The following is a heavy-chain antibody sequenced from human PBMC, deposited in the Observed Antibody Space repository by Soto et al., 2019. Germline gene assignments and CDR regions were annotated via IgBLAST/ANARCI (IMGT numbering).Heavy chain of an antibody. CDR3: ARVDSSGSYYVFYFQH. J-gene: IGHJ1*01. CDR2: ISTYNGNT. CDR1: GYTFTSYG. Sequence: GASVKVSCKTSGYTFTSYGISWVRQAPGQGLEWVGWISTYNGNTNYAQKLQGRVTMTTDTSTSTAYMELRSLRSDDTAVYYCARVDSSGSYYVFYFQHWGQGTLVTVSS. D-gene: IGHD3-22*01. V-gene: IGHV1-18*01.